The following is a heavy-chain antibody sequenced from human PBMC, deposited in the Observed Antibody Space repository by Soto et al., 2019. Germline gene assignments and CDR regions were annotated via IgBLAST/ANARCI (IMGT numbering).Heavy chain of an antibody. Sequence: GASVKVSCKASGGTFSSYAISWVRQAPGQGLEWMGGIIPIFGTANYAQKFQGRVTITADESTSTAYMELSSLRSEDTAVYYCASTMVRGVITYYYYSMDVWGQGTTVTVSS. D-gene: IGHD3-10*01. CDR3: ASTMVRGVITYYYYSMDV. CDR2: IIPIFGTA. V-gene: IGHV1-69*13. J-gene: IGHJ6*02. CDR1: GGTFSSYA.